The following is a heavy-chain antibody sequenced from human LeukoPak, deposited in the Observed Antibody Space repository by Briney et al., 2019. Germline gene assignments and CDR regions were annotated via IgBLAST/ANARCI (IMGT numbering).Heavy chain of an antibody. Sequence: GGSLRLSCEASGFTFNTFWMSWVRQPPGKGLEWVSSIFPSGGEIHYADSVRGRFTISRDNSKSTLSLQMNSLRAEDTAIYYCATYRQVLLPFESWGQGTLVTVSS. D-gene: IGHD2-8*02. J-gene: IGHJ4*02. CDR2: IFPSGGEI. V-gene: IGHV3-23*01. CDR1: GFTFNTFW. CDR3: ATYRQVLLPFES.